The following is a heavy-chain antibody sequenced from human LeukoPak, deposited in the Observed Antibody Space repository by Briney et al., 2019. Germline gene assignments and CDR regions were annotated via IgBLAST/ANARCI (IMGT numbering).Heavy chain of an antibody. V-gene: IGHV4-38-2*02. Sequence: SETLSLTCSVSGYSISSGYYWGWIRQPPGKGLEWIGSIYHSGSTYYNPSLKSRVTISVDTSKNQFSLKLSSVTAADTAVYYCARGHLRVPGRFERYYCDSSAGSWYYWGQGTLVTVSS. J-gene: IGHJ4*02. CDR3: ARGHLRVPGRFERYYCDSSAGSWYY. D-gene: IGHD3-22*01. CDR1: GYSISSGYY. CDR2: IYHSGST.